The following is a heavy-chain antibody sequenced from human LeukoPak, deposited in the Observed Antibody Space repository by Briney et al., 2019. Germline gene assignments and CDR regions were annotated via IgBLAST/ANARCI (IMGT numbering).Heavy chain of an antibody. CDR1: GGSISSGYYS. CDR3: AKTREGGYSYGIDY. J-gene: IGHJ4*02. Sequence: KASQTLSLTCAVSGGSISSGYYSWSWIRQPPGKGLEWIGYLYHSGSTYYNPSLKSRVTISVDRSKNQFSLKLSSVTAADTAVYYCAKTREGGYSYGIDYWGQGTLVTVSS. V-gene: IGHV4-30-2*01. CDR2: LYHSGST. D-gene: IGHD5-18*01.